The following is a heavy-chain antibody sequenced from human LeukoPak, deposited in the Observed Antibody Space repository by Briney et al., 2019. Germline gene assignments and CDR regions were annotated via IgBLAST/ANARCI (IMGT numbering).Heavy chain of an antibody. J-gene: IGHJ2*01. CDR2: IIPIFGTA. V-gene: IGHV1-69*13. D-gene: IGHD6-6*01. Sequence: SVKVSCKASGYTFTSYGISWVRQAPGQGLEWMGGIIPIFGTANYAQKFQGRVTITADESTSTAYMELSSLRSEDTAVYYCARVPQRIAAHRERRNWYFDLWGRGTLVTVSS. CDR3: ARVPQRIAAHRERRNWYFDL. CDR1: GYTFTSYG.